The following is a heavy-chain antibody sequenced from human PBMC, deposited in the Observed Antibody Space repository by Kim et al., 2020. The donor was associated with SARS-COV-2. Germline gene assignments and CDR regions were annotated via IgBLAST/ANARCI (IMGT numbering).Heavy chain of an antibody. CDR2: IKQDGSEK. D-gene: IGHD3-10*01. J-gene: IGHJ4*02. V-gene: IGHV3-7*01. Sequence: GGSLRLSCAASGFTFSSYWMSWVRQAPGKGLEWVANIKQDGSEKYYVDSVKGRFTISRDNAKNSLYLQMNSLRAEDTAVYYCARERPFFVTMVRGATGLDYWGQGTLVTVSS. CDR3: ARERPFFVTMVRGATGLDY. CDR1: GFTFSSYW.